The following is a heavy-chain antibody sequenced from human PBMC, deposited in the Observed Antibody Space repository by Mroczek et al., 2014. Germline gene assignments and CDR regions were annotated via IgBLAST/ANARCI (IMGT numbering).Heavy chain of an antibody. V-gene: IGHV3-23*04. CDR2: ISGSGGST. CDR3: AKDRGSIPEGPPGVDAFDI. CDR1: GFTFSSYA. Sequence: VQLVESGGGLVQPGGSLRLSCAASGFTFSSYAMSWVRQAPGKGLEWVSAISGSGGSTYYADSVKGRFTISRDNSKNTLYLQMNSLRAEDTAVYYCAKDRGSIPEGPPGVDAFDIVGPRGQWSPSL. J-gene: IGHJ3*02. D-gene: IGHD1-14*01.